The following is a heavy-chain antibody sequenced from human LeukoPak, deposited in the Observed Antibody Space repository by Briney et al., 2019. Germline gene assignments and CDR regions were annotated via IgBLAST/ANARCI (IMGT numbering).Heavy chain of an antibody. CDR1: GLTFSRYW. Sequence: GGSLRLSCAASGLTFSRYWMSWVRQAPGKGLEWVANIKQDGSEKDYVDSVKGRFTISRDNAKNSLYLQMNSLTAEDTAVYYCARESFAARWDWGQGTLVTVSS. CDR3: ARESFAARWD. V-gene: IGHV3-7*01. J-gene: IGHJ4*02. CDR2: IKQDGSEK. D-gene: IGHD6-6*01.